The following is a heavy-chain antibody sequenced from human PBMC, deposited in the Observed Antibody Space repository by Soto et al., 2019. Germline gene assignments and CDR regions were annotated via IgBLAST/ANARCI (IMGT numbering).Heavy chain of an antibody. V-gene: IGHV1-69*01. Sequence: QVQLLQSGAEVKKPGSSVKVSCKASGGTFSSYAISWVRQAPVQGLEWMGGIIPIFGTANYAQQFQGRVTITADESTSTAYMELSSLRSEDTAVYYCARGSRGRWELNYWGKGTLVTVSS. D-gene: IGHD1-26*01. J-gene: IGHJ4*02. CDR1: GGTFSSYA. CDR2: IIPIFGTA. CDR3: ARGSRGRWELNY.